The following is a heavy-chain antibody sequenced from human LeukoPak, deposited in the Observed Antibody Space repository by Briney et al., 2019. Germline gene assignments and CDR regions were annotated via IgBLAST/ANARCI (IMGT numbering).Heavy chain of an antibody. Sequence: GGSLRLSCTVSGFTVISYWMSWVRQAPGKGLEWVANIKQDGSQKFYVDSVKGRFTVSRDNAKNSLYMQMNNLRAEDPAVYYCAGASGGERYWGQGTLVTVSS. J-gene: IGHJ4*02. D-gene: IGHD3-10*01. V-gene: IGHV3-7*04. CDR3: AGASGGERY. CDR1: GFTVISYW. CDR2: IKQDGSQK.